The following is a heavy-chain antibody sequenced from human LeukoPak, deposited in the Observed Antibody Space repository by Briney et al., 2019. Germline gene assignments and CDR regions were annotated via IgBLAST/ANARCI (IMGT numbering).Heavy chain of an antibody. CDR1: GGSMNNYY. CDR3: ARGRGDSKGTSFDF. CDR2: IYHTGSA. Sequence: SETLSLTCTVSGGSMNNYYWSWIRQSPGKGLEWVGYIYHTGSATYKPSLKSRVTLSLDTSKNQFSLRLDSVTAADTAVYYCARGRGDSKGTSFDFWGQGTLVTVSS. J-gene: IGHJ4*02. D-gene: IGHD3-22*01. V-gene: IGHV4-59*01.